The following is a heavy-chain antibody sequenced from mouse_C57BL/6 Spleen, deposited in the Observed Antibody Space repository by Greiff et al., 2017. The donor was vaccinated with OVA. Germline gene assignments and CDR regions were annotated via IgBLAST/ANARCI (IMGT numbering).Heavy chain of an antibody. CDR3: ARGSYNSNYPYFDY. D-gene: IGHD2-5*01. CDR1: GFPFSDYG. V-gene: IGHV5-17*01. CDR2: ISSGSSTI. J-gene: IGHJ2*01. Sequence: DVMLVESGGGLVKPGGSLKLSCAASGFPFSDYGMHWVRQAPEKGLEWVAYISSGSSTIYYADTVKGRFTISRDNAKNTLFLQMTSLRSEDTAMYYCARGSYNSNYPYFDYWGQGTTLTVSS.